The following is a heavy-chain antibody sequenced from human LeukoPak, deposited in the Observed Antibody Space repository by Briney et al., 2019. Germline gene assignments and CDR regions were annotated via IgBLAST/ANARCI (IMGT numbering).Heavy chain of an antibody. D-gene: IGHD3-10*01. CDR1: GFTFSNYA. V-gene: IGHV3-23*01. CDR2: ITSSGGST. J-gene: IGHJ4*02. CDR3: AKQSQGYGSGSFFDY. Sequence: GRSLRLSCAVSGFTFSNYALSWVRQAPGKGLEWVLGITSSGGSTFYADSVKGRFTISRDNSKNTLYMQMNSLRVDDTAVYYCAKQSQGYGSGSFFDYWGQGTLVTVFS.